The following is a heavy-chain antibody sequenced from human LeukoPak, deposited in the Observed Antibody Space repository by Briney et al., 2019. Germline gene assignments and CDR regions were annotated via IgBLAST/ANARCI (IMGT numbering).Heavy chain of an antibody. J-gene: IGHJ4*02. CDR1: GFTFRIYA. CDR2: ISDSGDST. V-gene: IGHV3-23*01. CDR3: AKGDWGDY. Sequence: GGSLRLSCAASGFTFRIYAMNWVRQAPGKGLEWVSGISDSGDSTYYADSVKGRFTSSKDNSNNTLYLQMNSLRADDTAVYYCAKGDWGDYWGQGTLVTVSS. D-gene: IGHD7-27*01.